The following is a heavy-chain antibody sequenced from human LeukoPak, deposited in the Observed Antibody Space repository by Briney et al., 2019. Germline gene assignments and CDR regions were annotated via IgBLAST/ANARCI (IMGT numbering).Heavy chain of an antibody. J-gene: IGHJ3*02. CDR3: AKEERWLPLSAFDI. CDR1: GFTFSNYA. D-gene: IGHD5-24*01. Sequence: GGSLRLSCAASGFTFSNYAMSWVRQAPGKGLEWVSGISGSGGSTNYADSVKGRLIISRDNSKNTLYLQMNSLRAEDTAVYYCAKEERWLPLSAFDIWGQGTMVTVSS. V-gene: IGHV3-23*01. CDR2: ISGSGGST.